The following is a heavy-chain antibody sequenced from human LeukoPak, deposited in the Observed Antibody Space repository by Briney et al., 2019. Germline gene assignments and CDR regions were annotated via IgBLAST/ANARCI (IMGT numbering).Heavy chain of an antibody. D-gene: IGHD2-15*01. J-gene: IGHJ4*02. Sequence: GESLKISCKGSGYSFAGNWVAWVRQVPGQGLEWMGIIYPGDSDTRYSPSFQGQVTISADKSISTAYLQWSSLKASDTAMYYCARHLKYSGGGYYFDYWGQGTLVTVSS. CDR3: ARHLKYSGGGYYFDY. CDR1: GYSFAGNW. CDR2: IYPGDSDT. V-gene: IGHV5-51*01.